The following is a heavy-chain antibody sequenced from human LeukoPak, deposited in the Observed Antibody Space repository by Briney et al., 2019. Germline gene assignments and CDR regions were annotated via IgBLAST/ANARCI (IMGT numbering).Heavy chain of an antibody. Sequence: GGSLRLSCAASGFTFSDYSMNWVRQAPGKGLEWVSSISSSSAYIYYADPVKGRFTVSRDNAENSLSLQIDSLRAEDSAIYHCARGPRNSSSYQYFQHWGQGTLVTVSA. CDR1: GFTFSDYS. D-gene: IGHD6-13*01. V-gene: IGHV3-21*01. CDR2: ISSSSAYI. J-gene: IGHJ1*01. CDR3: ARGPRNSSSYQYFQH.